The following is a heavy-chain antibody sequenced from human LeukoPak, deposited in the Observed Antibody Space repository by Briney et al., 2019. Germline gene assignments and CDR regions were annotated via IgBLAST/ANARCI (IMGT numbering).Heavy chain of an antibody. CDR1: GFTFRSYA. CDR2: ISYDGSNK. V-gene: IGHV3-30*04. J-gene: IGHJ4*02. CDR3: AREFEGSGFDY. D-gene: IGHD2-15*01. Sequence: GSLRLSCAASGFTFRSYAMHWVRQAPGKGLEWVAVISYDGSNKYYADSVKGRFTISRDNSKNTLYLQMNSLRAEDTAVYYCAREFEGSGFDYWGQGTLVTVSS.